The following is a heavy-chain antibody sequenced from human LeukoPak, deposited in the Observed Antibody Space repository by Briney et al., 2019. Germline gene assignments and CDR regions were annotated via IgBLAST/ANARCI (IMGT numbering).Heavy chain of an antibody. CDR1: GGSISSGGYS. CDR3: AGYSYGRYENHFDY. CDR2: IYYSGST. V-gene: IGHV4-61*08. J-gene: IGHJ4*02. D-gene: IGHD5-18*01. Sequence: PSETLSLTCAVSGGSISSGGYSWSWIRQPPGKGVEWIGYIYYSGSTNYNPSLKSRVTISVDTSKNQFSLKLSSVTAADTAVYYCAGYSYGRYENHFDYWGQGTLVTVSS.